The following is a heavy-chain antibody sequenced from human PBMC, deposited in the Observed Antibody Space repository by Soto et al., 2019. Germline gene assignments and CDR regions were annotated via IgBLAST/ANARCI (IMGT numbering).Heavy chain of an antibody. CDR2: ISAYNDNI. CDR1: GYTFSRDA. D-gene: IGHD4-17*01. Sequence: QIQLVQSGPEVKKPGASVKVSCKASGYTFSRDAITWVRQAPGQGLEWMGWISAYNDNINYAQKLQDRVTMTTDTPTSTAYMELRSLTSDDTAVYYCARMTDYGDSEYFDYWGQGTLVTVSS. V-gene: IGHV1-18*01. CDR3: ARMTDYGDSEYFDY. J-gene: IGHJ4*02.